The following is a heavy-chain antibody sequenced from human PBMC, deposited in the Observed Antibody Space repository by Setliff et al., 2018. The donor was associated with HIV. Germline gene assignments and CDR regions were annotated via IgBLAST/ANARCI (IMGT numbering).Heavy chain of an antibody. CDR2: ISSSSSYI. D-gene: IGHD4-4*01. CDR3: AREATVTSLDY. Sequence: PSETLSLTCTVSGGSISSGDYYWNWVRQAPGKGLEWVSSISSSSSYIYYADSVKDRFTISRDNAKNSLYLQMNSLRAEDTAVYYCAREATVTSLDYWGQGSLVTVSS. V-gene: IGHV3-21*01. J-gene: IGHJ4*02. CDR1: GGSISSGDYY.